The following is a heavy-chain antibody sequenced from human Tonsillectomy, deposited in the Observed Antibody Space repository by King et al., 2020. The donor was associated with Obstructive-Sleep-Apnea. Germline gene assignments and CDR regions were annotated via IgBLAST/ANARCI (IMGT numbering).Heavy chain of an antibody. D-gene: IGHD4-17*01. J-gene: IGHJ1*01. CDR1: VFTFDDYT. CDR3: TKDRSSTVTTLDFQL. V-gene: IGHV3-43*01. Sequence: VQLVESGGVVVQPGGSLRVSCVASVFTFDDYTMHWVRQAPGKGREWVSLISWDGDSIYYADSVKGRFTISREKNKNSLYLQMNSLRTEDTALYFCTKDRSSTVTTLDFQLWGQGTLVTVSS. CDR2: ISWDGDSI.